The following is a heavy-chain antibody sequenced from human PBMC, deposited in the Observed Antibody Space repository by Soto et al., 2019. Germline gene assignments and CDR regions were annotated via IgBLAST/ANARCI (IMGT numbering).Heavy chain of an antibody. Sequence: SETLSLTCAVYGGSFSGYYWSWLRQPPGKGLEWIGEINHSGSPNYNPSLKSRVTISVDTSKNQFSLKMTSVTAADTAVYYCATANWSHHYFDPWGQGTLVTVSS. J-gene: IGHJ5*02. CDR2: INHSGSP. CDR3: ATANWSHHYFDP. CDR1: GGSFSGYY. V-gene: IGHV4-34*01. D-gene: IGHD1-1*01.